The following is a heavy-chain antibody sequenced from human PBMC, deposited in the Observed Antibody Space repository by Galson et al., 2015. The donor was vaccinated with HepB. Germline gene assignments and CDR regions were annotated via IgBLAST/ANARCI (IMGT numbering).Heavy chain of an antibody. D-gene: IGHD3-16*02. CDR2: TFYRSKWCN. CDR3: ARGVRFFDY. V-gene: IGHV6-1*01. J-gene: IGHJ4*02. CDR1: GDSVSSSTGA. Sequence: CAISGDSVSSSTGAWNWIRQSPSRGLEWLGRTFYRSKWCNEYAISMRSRLTLNADTSNNQFSLQLSSVTPEDTAVYYCARGVRFFDYWGQGTLVTVSS.